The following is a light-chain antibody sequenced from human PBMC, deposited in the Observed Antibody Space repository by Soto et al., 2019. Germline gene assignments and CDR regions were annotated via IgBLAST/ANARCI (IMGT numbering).Light chain of an antibody. CDR1: QDITRW. CDR2: GAS. Sequence: DIKLTQSPSSVSGSVGDRVTITCRASQDITRWLAWYQQKPGKAPKLLIYGASSLQSGGPSRFSGSGSEKDFTLTISSLQPEDSATEYCQQANTVPLTFCVGTKVDIK. V-gene: IGKV1-12*01. CDR3: QQANTVPLT. J-gene: IGKJ4*01.